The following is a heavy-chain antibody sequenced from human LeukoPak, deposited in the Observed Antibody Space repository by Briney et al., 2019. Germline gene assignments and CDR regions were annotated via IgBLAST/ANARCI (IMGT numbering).Heavy chain of an antibody. CDR2: ISYDGSND. CDR1: RFTLSGYA. J-gene: IGHJ4*02. V-gene: IGHV3-30-3*01. CDR3: ATNGPGIAVAGYVDY. Sequence: GGSLRLSCAASRFTLSGYAMHSVRQAPGKGLEWVAVISYDGSNDYYADSVKGRFTISRDNSKNTLYLQMNSLRAEDTAVYYCATNGPGIAVAGYVDYWGQGTLVTVSS. D-gene: IGHD6-19*01.